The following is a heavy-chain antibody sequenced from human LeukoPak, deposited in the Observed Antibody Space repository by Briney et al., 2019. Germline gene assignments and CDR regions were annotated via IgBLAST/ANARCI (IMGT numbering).Heavy chain of an antibody. V-gene: IGHV4-4*07. D-gene: IGHD5-18*01. CDR2: IYTSGST. CDR1: GGSISSYY. J-gene: IGHJ2*01. CDR3: AKGGLQTRNWYFAL. Sequence: SETLSLTCTVSGGSISSYYWSWIRQPAGKGLEWIGRIYTSGSTNYNPSLKSRVTMSVDTSKNQFSLKLSSVTAADTAVYYCAKGGLQTRNWYFALWGRGTLVTVPS.